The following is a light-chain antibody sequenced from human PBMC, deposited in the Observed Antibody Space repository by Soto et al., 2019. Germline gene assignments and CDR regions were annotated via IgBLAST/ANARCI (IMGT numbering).Light chain of an antibody. CDR1: QSLSSY. Sequence: EIVLTQSPGTLSLSPGERATLSCRASQSLSSYLAWYQQKPGQTPKVLIYRASTRTTGIPDRFSGSGSGTDFTLTISRLEAEDFAVYYCQQYGSSPLTFGGGTKVDIK. V-gene: IGKV3-20*01. CDR3: QQYGSSPLT. CDR2: RAS. J-gene: IGKJ4*01.